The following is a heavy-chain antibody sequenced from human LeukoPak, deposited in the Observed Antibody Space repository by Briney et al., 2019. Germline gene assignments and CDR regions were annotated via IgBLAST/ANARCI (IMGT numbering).Heavy chain of an antibody. D-gene: IGHD3-10*01. CDR1: GFTFSSYA. J-gene: IGHJ4*02. CDR3: AKVEGFAELYFDY. V-gene: IGHV3-23*01. CDR2: ISNSGGSI. Sequence: AGSLRLSCAASGFTFSSYAVSWVRQAPGKGLEWVSTISNSGGSIYYADSVKGRFTISRDNSKNTMYLQMNSLRAEDTAVYYCAKVEGFAELYFDYWGQGTLVTVSS.